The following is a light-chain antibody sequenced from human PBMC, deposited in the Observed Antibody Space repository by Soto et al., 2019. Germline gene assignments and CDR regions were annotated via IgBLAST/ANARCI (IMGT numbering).Light chain of an antibody. Sequence: SYELTQPPSVSVAPGKTARITCGGNNIGVKSVHWYQRKPGQAPVLVIYYDSDRPSGIPERFSGSNSGNTATLTISRVEAGDEADYYCHVWDSSSDHRFGGGTKVTVL. CDR3: HVWDSSSDHR. CDR1: NIGVKS. CDR2: YDS. V-gene: IGLV3-21*04. J-gene: IGLJ2*01.